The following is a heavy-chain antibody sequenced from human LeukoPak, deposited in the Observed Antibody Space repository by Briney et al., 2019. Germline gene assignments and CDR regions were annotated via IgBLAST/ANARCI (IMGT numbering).Heavy chain of an antibody. CDR3: AGGGQWLAFDS. Sequence: SETLSLTCSVSGGSISSYYWSWIRQPPGKGLEWIGCLYHSGTTTYNPSLKSRITISVDTSRNQFSLKLNSMAAADTALYFCAGGGQWLAFDSWGQGTLVTVSS. CDR1: GGSISSYY. V-gene: IGHV4-59*01. CDR2: LYHSGTT. D-gene: IGHD6-19*01. J-gene: IGHJ4*02.